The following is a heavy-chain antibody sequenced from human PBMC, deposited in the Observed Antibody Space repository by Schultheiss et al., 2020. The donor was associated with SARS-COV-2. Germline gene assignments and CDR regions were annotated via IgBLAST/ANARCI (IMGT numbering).Heavy chain of an antibody. V-gene: IGHV1-18*01. CDR2: ISAYNGNT. Sequence: ASVKVSCKASGYTFTSYGISWVRQAPGQGLEWMGWISAYNGNTNYAQKFQGRVTITADESTSTAYMELSSLRSEDTAVYYCARGVDTAMGAPFDYWGQGTLVTVSS. CDR1: GYTFTSYG. D-gene: IGHD5-18*01. J-gene: IGHJ4*02. CDR3: ARGVDTAMGAPFDY.